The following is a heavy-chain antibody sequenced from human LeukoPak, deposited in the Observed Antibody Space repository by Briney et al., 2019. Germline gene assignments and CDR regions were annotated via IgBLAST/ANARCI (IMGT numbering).Heavy chain of an antibody. V-gene: IGHV3-23*01. D-gene: IGHD2-2*01. CDR3: AKDPYGTRYFDY. Sequence: GGSLRLSCAASGFTFSSHALSWVRQAPGKGLEWVSSLSGSGYNTYYADSVKGRLTISRDNSKNTVYLQMNSPRAEDTAVYYCAKDPYGTRYFDYWGQGTLVTVSS. J-gene: IGHJ4*02. CDR2: LSGSGYNT. CDR1: GFTFSSHA.